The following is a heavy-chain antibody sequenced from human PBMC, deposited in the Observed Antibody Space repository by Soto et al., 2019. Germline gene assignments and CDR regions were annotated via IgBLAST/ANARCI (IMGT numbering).Heavy chain of an antibody. Sequence: EVQLLESGGGLVQPGGSLRLSCAASGFTFSNYAVTWVRQAPGKGLEWASTISGSGGSTYYADSVKGRFTISRDNSKNTLYLQMNRLRAEDTAVYYCAKDQGSSWYEIDYGGQGTLVTVSS. CDR2: ISGSGGST. V-gene: IGHV3-23*01. J-gene: IGHJ4*01. CDR1: GFTFSNYA. CDR3: AKDQGSSWYEIDY. D-gene: IGHD6-13*01.